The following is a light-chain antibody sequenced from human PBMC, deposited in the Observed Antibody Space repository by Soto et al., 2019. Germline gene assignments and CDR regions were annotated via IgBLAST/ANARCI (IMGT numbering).Light chain of an antibody. J-gene: IGKJ2*01. Sequence: DIVMTQSPDSLAVSLGERATINCKSSQSVLYSSNNKNCLAWYQQKPGQPPKLLIYWASTRKSGVPDRFSGSGSQTDFTLTISSLQAEDVAVYYCQRYYSSPVAFGQGTKLEI. CDR2: WAS. CDR3: QRYYSSPVA. CDR1: QSVLYSSNNKNC. V-gene: IGKV4-1*01.